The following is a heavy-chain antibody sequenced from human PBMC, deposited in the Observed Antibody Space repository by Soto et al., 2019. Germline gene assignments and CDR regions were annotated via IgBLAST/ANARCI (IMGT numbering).Heavy chain of an antibody. J-gene: IGHJ5*02. V-gene: IGHV4-34*01. CDR3: AIVGRFGELFSTGNWFDL. CDR2: INHSGST. D-gene: IGHD3-10*01. Sequence: SESLSLSCSVYGWSFSGYYWSWIRQPPGKGLEWIGEINHSGSTNYNPSLKSRVTISVDTSKNQFSLKLSSVTAADTAVYYCAIVGRFGELFSTGNWFDLWGQGTLVTFSS. CDR1: GWSFSGYY.